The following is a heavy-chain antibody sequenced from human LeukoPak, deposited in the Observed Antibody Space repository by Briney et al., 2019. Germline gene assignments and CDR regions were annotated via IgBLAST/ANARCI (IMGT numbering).Heavy chain of an antibody. CDR3: AKSYYHDSSGYYRGAFDI. CDR2: ISGSGGST. V-gene: IGHV3-23*01. Sequence: GGSLRLSCAASGFTFSSYAMSWVRQAPGKGLEWVSAISGSGGSTYYADSVKGRFTISRDNSKNTLYLQMNSLRAEDTAVYYCAKSYYHDSSGYYRGAFDIWGQGTMVTVSS. D-gene: IGHD3-22*01. J-gene: IGHJ3*02. CDR1: GFTFSSYA.